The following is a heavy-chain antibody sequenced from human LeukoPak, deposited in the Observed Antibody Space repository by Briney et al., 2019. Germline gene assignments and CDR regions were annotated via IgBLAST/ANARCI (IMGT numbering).Heavy chain of an antibody. CDR2: IYSGGST. J-gene: IGHJ4*02. CDR1: GFTVSSNY. CDR3: ARGLNYYDSGGCDY. D-gene: IGHD3-22*01. Sequence: GGSLRLSCAASGFTVSSNYMSWVRQAPGKGLEWVSVIYSGGSTYYADFVKGRFTISRDNSKNTLYLQMNSLRAEDTAVYYCARGLNYYDSGGCDYWGQGTLVTVSS. V-gene: IGHV3-53*01.